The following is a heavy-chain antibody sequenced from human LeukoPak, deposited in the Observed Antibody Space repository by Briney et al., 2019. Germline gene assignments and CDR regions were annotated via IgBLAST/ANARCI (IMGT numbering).Heavy chain of an antibody. CDR1: GGSISSSYYY. J-gene: IGHJ4*02. Sequence: SETLSLTCTVSGGSISSSYYYWGWIRQPPGKGLEWIGSIYYSGSTYYNPSLKSRVTISVDTSKNQFSLKLRSVTAADTAVYYCARSEWELQGIFDYWGQGTLVTVSS. V-gene: IGHV4-39*01. D-gene: IGHD1-26*01. CDR3: ARSEWELQGIFDY. CDR2: IYYSGST.